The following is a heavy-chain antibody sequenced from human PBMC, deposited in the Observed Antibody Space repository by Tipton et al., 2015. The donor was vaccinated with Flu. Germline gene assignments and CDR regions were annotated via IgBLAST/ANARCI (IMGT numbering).Heavy chain of an antibody. CDR3: AKDRNGEGYFDY. CDR2: INTDGSST. V-gene: IGHV3-74*01. Sequence: SLRLSCAASGFTFNRYWMHWVRQAPGTGLVWVSRINTDGSSTNYADSVKGRFTISRDNSESTLYLQMNNLRAEDTAMYYCAKDRNGEGYFDYRGQGALVSVSS. J-gene: IGHJ4*02. CDR1: GFTFNRYW. D-gene: IGHD4-17*01.